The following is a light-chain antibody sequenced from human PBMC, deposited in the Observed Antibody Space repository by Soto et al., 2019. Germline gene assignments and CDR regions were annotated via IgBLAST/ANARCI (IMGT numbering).Light chain of an antibody. CDR2: AAS. J-gene: IGKJ5*01. Sequence: DIQVTQYQSSVSASVGDRVTITCRASQDIAAYLAWYQHKPGRAPELLIHAASSLQSGVPSRFSGSGSGTDFTLTINSLQPEDFATYYCQQAYSFPITFGQGTRLEI. V-gene: IGKV1D-12*01. CDR3: QQAYSFPIT. CDR1: QDIAAY.